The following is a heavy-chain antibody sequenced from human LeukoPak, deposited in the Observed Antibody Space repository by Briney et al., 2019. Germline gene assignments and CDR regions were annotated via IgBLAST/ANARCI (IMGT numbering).Heavy chain of an antibody. J-gene: IGHJ1*01. D-gene: IGHD3-22*01. Sequence: SETLSLTCAVYGGSFSGYYWSWIRQPPGKGLEWIGEINHSGSTNYNPSLKSRVTISVDTSKSQFSLKLSSVTAADTAVYYCARVEGYYDSSGYHTGYFQHWGQGTLVTVSS. CDR3: ARVEGYYDSSGYHTGYFQH. CDR2: INHSGST. V-gene: IGHV4-34*01. CDR1: GGSFSGYY.